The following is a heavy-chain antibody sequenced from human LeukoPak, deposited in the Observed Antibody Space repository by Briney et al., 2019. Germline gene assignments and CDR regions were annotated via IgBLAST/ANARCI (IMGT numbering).Heavy chain of an antibody. V-gene: IGHV3-23*01. D-gene: IGHD6-6*01. CDR2: ISGSGGST. CDR3: AKVLEYSSSSVIGTFDY. J-gene: IGHJ4*02. Sequence: GGSLRLSCAASGFTFSSYAMSWVRQAPGKGLEWVSAISGSGGSTYYADSVKGRFTISRDNSKNTLYLQMNSLRAEDTAVYYCAKVLEYSSSSVIGTFDYWGQGTLVTVSS. CDR1: GFTFSSYA.